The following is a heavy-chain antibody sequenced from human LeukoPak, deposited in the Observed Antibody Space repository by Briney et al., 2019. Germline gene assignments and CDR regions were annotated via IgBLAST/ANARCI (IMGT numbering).Heavy chain of an antibody. CDR2: ISSSSSYI. V-gene: IGHV3-21*01. CDR3: AKDSGYSYGYYFGY. CDR1: GFTFSSYS. J-gene: IGHJ4*02. D-gene: IGHD5-18*01. Sequence: GGSLRLSCAAPGFTFSSYSMNWVRQAPGKGLEWVSSISSSSSYIYYADSVKGRFTISRDNSKNTLYLQMNSLRAEDTAVYYCAKDSGYSYGYYFGYWGQGTLVTVSS.